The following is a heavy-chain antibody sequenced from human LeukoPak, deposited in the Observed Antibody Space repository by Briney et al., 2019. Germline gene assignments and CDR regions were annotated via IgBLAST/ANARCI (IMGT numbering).Heavy chain of an antibody. CDR3: AKDVPYYYDSSGYPDY. D-gene: IGHD3-22*01. CDR2: ISSNGGGT. CDR1: GFTFSTYA. Sequence: PGGSLRLSCSASGFTFSTYAMHWVRQAPGKGLEYVSAISSNGGGTYYADSVKGRFTISRDNSKNTLYLQMSSLRPEDTAVYYCAKDVPYYYDSSGYPDYWGQGTLVTVSS. V-gene: IGHV3-64D*06. J-gene: IGHJ4*02.